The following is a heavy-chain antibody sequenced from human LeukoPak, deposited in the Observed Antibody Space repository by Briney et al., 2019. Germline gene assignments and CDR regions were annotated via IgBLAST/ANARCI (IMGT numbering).Heavy chain of an antibody. V-gene: IGHV4-59*08. CDR3: ARRWAGTFDY. CDR2: IYYSGST. J-gene: IGHJ4*02. Sequence: PSETLSLTCTVSGGSISSYYWSWSRQPPGKGLEWIGYIYYSGSTNYNPSLKSRVTISVDTSKNQFSLKLSSVTAADTAVYYCARRWAGTFDYWGQGTLVTVSS. D-gene: IGHD1-7*01. CDR1: GGSISSYY.